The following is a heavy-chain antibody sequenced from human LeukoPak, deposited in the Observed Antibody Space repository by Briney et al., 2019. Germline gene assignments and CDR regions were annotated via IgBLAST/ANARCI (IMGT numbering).Heavy chain of an antibody. CDR3: ARDQSPKWGSGERYFDF. CDR1: GFTFNTYG. V-gene: IGHV3-33*01. D-gene: IGHD7-27*01. CDR2: VRNDGSDI. J-gene: IGHJ4*02. Sequence: GGSLRLSCAAPGFTFNTYGMHWVRQAPGQGLEWVAVVRNDGSDIYYGDSVMGRFTISRVNSKNTLYLQMNNLRAEDTAVYYCARDQSPKWGSGERYFDFWGQGTLVTVSS.